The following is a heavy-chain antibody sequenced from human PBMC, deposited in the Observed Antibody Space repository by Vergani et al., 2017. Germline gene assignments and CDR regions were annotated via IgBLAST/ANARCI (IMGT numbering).Heavy chain of an antibody. J-gene: IGHJ6*03. CDR3: ARGTRAPYYYYYYMDV. CDR2: IYYSGST. Sequence: QVQLQEWGAGLLKTSETLSLTCGVSGGSFSDYYWTWIRQSPERGLEWIGSIYYSGSTYYNPSLKSRVTISVDTSKNQFSLKLSSVTAADTAVYYCARGTRAPYYYYYYMDVWGKGTTVTVSS. CDR1: GGSFSDYY. V-gene: IGHV4-34*01. D-gene: IGHD3-10*01.